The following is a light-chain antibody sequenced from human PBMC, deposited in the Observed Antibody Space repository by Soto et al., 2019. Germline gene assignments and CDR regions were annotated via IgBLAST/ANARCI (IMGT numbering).Light chain of an antibody. CDR1: QTIINY. Sequence: DIQMTQSPSSLSASVGDRVTITCRANQTIINYLNWYRQKPGKAPELLIYAASSLQSGVPSRFSGSGSGTDFTFTISSLQPEDFATYYCQQSYTITFGQGTRLEIK. J-gene: IGKJ5*01. V-gene: IGKV1-39*01. CDR3: QQSYTIT. CDR2: AAS.